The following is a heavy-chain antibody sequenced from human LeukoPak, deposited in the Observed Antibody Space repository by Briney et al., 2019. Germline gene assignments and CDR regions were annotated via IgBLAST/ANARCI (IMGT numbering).Heavy chain of an antibody. V-gene: IGHV3-48*03. CDR2: ISSSGSTI. CDR3: ARVAVGRDDYVWGSYRWFFDY. J-gene: IGHJ4*02. CDR1: GFTFSSYE. D-gene: IGHD3-16*02. Sequence: GGSLRLSCAASGFTFSSYEMNWVRQAPGKGLEWVSYISSSGSTIYYADSVKGRFTISRDNAKNSLYLQMNSLRAEDTAVYYCARVAVGRDDYVWGSYRWFFDYWGQGTLVTVSS.